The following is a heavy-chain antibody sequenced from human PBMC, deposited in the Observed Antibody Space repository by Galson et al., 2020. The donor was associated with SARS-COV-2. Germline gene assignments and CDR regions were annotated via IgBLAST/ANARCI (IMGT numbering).Heavy chain of an antibody. CDR2: IYFDGSEK. D-gene: IGHD2-15*01. CDR3: ARDGQSSGGWALDY. V-gene: IGHV3-33*01. Sequence: GESLKISCAASGFTFSDHAMHWVRQAPGKGLEWVAQIYFDGSEKYYGDSVKGRFTISRDSSKNTVYLQMNNLRADDTAVYYCARDGQSSGGWALDYLGQGTLVPVSS. J-gene: IGHJ4*02. CDR1: GFTFSDHA.